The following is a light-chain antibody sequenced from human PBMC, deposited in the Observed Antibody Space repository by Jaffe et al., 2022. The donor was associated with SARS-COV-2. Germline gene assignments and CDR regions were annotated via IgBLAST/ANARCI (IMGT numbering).Light chain of an antibody. CDR3: AGWDDSLDGYV. V-gene: IGLV1-44*01. CDR1: SSNIGKNV. J-gene: IGLJ1*01. Sequence: QSVLTQPPSASGAPGQGVTISCSGSSSNIGKNVVNWFQQLPGTAPKLLIYGSDQRPSGVPDRFSGSKSGTSASLAISGLRSEDEADYYCAGWDDSLDGYVFGTGTKVSVL. CDR2: GSD.